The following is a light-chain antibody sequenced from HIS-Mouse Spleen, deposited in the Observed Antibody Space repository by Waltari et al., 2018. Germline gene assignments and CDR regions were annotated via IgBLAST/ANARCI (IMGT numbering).Light chain of an antibody. V-gene: IGLV3-21*03. CDR2: DDS. Sequence: SYVLTQPPSVSVAPGKTARITCGGTNIGRKSVHWYQQKPGQAPVLVVYDDSDRPPGIPERFSGSNSGNTATLTISRVEAGDEADYYCQVWDSSSDHVVFGGGTKLTVL. CDR1: NIGRKS. J-gene: IGLJ2*01. CDR3: QVWDSSSDHVV.